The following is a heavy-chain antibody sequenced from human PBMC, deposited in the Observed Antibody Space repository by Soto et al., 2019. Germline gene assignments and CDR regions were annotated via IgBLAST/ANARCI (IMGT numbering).Heavy chain of an antibody. CDR1: GGSLSSSSYY. Sequence: PSKTLSLTCTVSGGSLSSSSYYWGWIRQPPGKGLEWIGSIYYSGSTNYNPSLKSRVTISVDTSKNQFSLKLSSVTAADTAVYYCARAIFGVVRWFDPWGQGTLVTVSS. CDR3: ARAIFGVVRWFDP. J-gene: IGHJ5*02. D-gene: IGHD3-3*01. CDR2: IYYSGST. V-gene: IGHV4-39*07.